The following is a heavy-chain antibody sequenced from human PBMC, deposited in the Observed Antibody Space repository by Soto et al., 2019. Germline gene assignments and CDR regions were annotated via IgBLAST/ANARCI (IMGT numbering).Heavy chain of an antibody. D-gene: IGHD2-15*01. J-gene: IGHJ3*01. CDR3: ARGTVLVVAANKYTDAFDF. Sequence: SETLSLTCTVSGGSISSYCCHWIRLSPGQGKEWIGYMYYSGSTKYNPSLKSRVTISVDTSKNQFSLNLRSVTAADTAVYYCARGTVLVVAANKYTDAFDFWGQGTMVTVSS. V-gene: IGHV4-59*13. CDR1: GGSISSYC. CDR2: MYYSGST.